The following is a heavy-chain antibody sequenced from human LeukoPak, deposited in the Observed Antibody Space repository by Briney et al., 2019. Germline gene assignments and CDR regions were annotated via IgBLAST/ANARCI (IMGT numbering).Heavy chain of an antibody. V-gene: IGHV3-30*02. J-gene: IGHJ4*02. Sequence: PGGSLRLSCAASGFTFSSYGMHWVRQAPGKGLEWVAFIRYDGSNKYYADSVKGRFTISRDNSKNTLYLQMNGLRAEDTAVYYCAKDQYDFWSGYLVYWGQGTLVTVSS. CDR3: AKDQYDFWSGYLVY. CDR2: IRYDGSNK. CDR1: GFTFSSYG. D-gene: IGHD3-3*01.